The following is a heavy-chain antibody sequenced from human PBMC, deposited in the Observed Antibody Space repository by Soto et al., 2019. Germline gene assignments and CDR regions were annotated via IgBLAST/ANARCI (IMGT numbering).Heavy chain of an antibody. J-gene: IGHJ6*02. V-gene: IGHV1-2*04. CDR1: GYTFTGYY. Sequence: ASVKVSCNASGYTFTGYYMHWVRQAPGQGLEWMGWINPNSGGTNYAQKFQGWVTMTRDTSISTAYMELSRLRSDDTAVYYCARDPWYYYGMDVWGQGTTVTVSS. CDR3: ARDPWYYYGMDV. CDR2: INPNSGGT.